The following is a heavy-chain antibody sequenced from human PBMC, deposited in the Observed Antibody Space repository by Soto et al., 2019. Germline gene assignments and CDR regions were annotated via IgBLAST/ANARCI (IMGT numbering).Heavy chain of an antibody. Sequence: QPVGSLRLSCASSVFTFSSYGMHCVRHSPGKWLEWVAVIWYDGSNKYYADSVKGRFTISRDNSKNTLYLQMNSLRAEDTDVYYCARDQVVVAATGDYYHYYGMQVWGQGTTVSLS. CDR1: VFTFSSYG. V-gene: IGHV3-33*01. CDR3: ARDQVVVAATGDYYHYYGMQV. D-gene: IGHD2-15*01. CDR2: IWYDGSNK. J-gene: IGHJ6*01.